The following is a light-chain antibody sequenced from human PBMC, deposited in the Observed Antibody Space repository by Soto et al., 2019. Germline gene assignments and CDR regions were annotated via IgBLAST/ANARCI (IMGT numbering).Light chain of an antibody. CDR3: QQDGSSPYT. CDR2: GAS. J-gene: IGKJ2*01. V-gene: IGKV3-20*01. Sequence: EIVLTQSPGTLSLSPGERATLSCRASQSISSSLAWYQQKPGQAPRLLIYGASRRATGIPDRFSGSGSGTDFTLTISRLEPEDFAVFYCQQDGSSPYTFGQGTKLEIK. CDR1: QSISSS.